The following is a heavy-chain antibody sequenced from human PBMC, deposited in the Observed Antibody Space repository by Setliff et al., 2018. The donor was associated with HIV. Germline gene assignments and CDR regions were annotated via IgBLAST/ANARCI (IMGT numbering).Heavy chain of an antibody. CDR1: AVSIGGYS. Sequence: TSETLSLTCTVSAVSIGGYSWSWIRQSPGKGLEWIGSIYSTYTTNHNPSLESRVTISVDKSKNQFSLKLDSVTAADTAVYYCARHGTWNSQRFHFDYWGQGTPVTVSS. V-gene: IGHV4-4*09. CDR3: ARHGTWNSQRFHFDY. J-gene: IGHJ4*02. CDR2: IYSTYTT. D-gene: IGHD1-7*01.